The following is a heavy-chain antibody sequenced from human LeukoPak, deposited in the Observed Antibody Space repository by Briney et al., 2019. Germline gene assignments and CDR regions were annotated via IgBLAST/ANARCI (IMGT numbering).Heavy chain of an antibody. V-gene: IGHV1-46*01. J-gene: IGHJ6*02. CDR3: ARDRKYCGGDCYSQGPYYGMDV. D-gene: IGHD2-21*02. CDR1: GYTFTSYY. Sequence: GASVKVSCKASGYTFTSYYIHWVRQAPGQGLEWMGIINPSGGSTSYAQKFQGRVTMTRDTSTSTVYMELSSLRSEDTAVYYCARDRKYCGGDCYSQGPYYGMDVWGQGTTVTVSS. CDR2: INPSGGST.